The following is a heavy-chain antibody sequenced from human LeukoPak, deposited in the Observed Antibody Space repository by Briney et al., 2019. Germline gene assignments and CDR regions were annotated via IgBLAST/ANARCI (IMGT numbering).Heavy chain of an antibody. V-gene: IGHV3-48*02. J-gene: IGHJ4*02. Sequence: PGGSLRLSCAVPGFTFSDYTMNWVRQAPGKGLEWVSYISKSSSTMYYADSVKGRFTISRDNAKNSLYLQMNSLRDEDTAVYYCAKGDYSFDYWGQGTLVTVSS. CDR1: GFTFSDYT. CDR3: AKGDYSFDY. CDR2: ISKSSSTM.